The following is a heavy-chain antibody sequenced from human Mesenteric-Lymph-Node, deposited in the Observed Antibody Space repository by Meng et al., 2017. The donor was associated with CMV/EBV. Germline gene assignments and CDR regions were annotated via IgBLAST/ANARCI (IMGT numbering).Heavy chain of an antibody. J-gene: IGHJ6*02. D-gene: IGHD2-15*01. CDR2: ISWNSGSI. CDR3: AREMVVVSYGLDV. V-gene: IGHV3-9*01. CDR1: GFTFDDYA. Sequence: SLKISCAASGFTFDDYAMHWVRQAPGKGLEWVSGISWNSGSIGYADSVKGRFTISRDNAKNSLYLQMTNLRVEDTAVYYCAREMVVVSYGLDVWGQGATVTVSS.